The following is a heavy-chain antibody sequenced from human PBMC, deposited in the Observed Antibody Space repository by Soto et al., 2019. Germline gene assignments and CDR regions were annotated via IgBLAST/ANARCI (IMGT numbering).Heavy chain of an antibody. D-gene: IGHD3-9*01. CDR1: GFTFSNAW. J-gene: IGHJ1*01. Sequence: PGGSLRLSCAASGFTFSNAWMSWVRQAPGKGLEWVGRIKSKTDGGTTDYAAPVKGRFTISRDDSKNTLYLQMNSLKTEDTAVYYCTTYHRYFDWLLLSEYFQHWGQGTLVTVSS. CDR2: IKSKTDGGTT. V-gene: IGHV3-15*01. CDR3: TTYHRYFDWLLLSEYFQH.